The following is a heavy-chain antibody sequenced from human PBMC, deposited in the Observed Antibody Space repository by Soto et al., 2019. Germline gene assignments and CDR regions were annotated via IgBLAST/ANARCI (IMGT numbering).Heavy chain of an antibody. CDR1: GGTFSSYA. J-gene: IGHJ6*02. CDR3: ARHDCISSSCYYYYYYGMDV. CDR2: IIPIFDTA. D-gene: IGHD2-2*01. Sequence: GASVKVSCKASGGTFSSYAISWVRQAPGQGLEWMGGIIPIFDTANYAQNFQGRVTITADEYTSTAYMELSSLRSEDTAVYYCARHDCISSSCYYYYYYGMDVWGQGTKVTVSS. V-gene: IGHV1-69*13.